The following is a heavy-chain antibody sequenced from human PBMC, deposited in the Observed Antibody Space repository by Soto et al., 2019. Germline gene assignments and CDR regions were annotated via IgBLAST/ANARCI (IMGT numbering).Heavy chain of an antibody. CDR1: GFTFSNSA. CDR3: TKKAASGVPAALDN. V-gene: IGHV3-23*01. D-gene: IGHD2-2*01. CDR2: IGRTT. Sequence: EVQLLESGGDLVQPGGSLRLSCAASGFTFSNSAVGWVRQAPGKGLEWVSVIGRTTYYAYSVKGRFTMSRDNSKNTLYLQMNRLRVDDTAVYFCTKKAASGVPAALDNWGQGTLVTVSS. J-gene: IGHJ4*02.